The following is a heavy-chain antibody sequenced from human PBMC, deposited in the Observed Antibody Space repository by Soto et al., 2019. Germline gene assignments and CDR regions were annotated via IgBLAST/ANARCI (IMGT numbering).Heavy chain of an antibody. V-gene: IGHV4-30-2*01. CDR2: IYHSGST. CDR3: ARGVTTVTTFYY. J-gene: IGHJ4*02. CDR1: GGSISSGGYS. Sequence: PSETLSLTCAVSGGSISSGGYSCNWIRQPPGKGLEWIGYIYHSGSTYYNPSLKSRVTISVDRSKNQFSLKLSSVTAADTAVYYFARGVTTVTTFYYWGQGTLVTVSS. D-gene: IGHD4-17*01.